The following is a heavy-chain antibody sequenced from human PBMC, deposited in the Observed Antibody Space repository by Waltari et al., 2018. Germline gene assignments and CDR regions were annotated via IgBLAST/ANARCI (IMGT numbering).Heavy chain of an antibody. CDR3: ARIVFKDDGLIVRPRFDA. D-gene: IGHD3-22*01. CDR2: SYADGPT. V-gene: IGHV4-61*09. J-gene: IGHJ5*01. CDR1: GEFGDSFTSHSHL. Sequence: QVQLQESDSRLLKPSQTLSLSCSISGEFGDSFTSHSHLWRWVRQSADSGLEWIGHSYADGPTKHNPSPENRVSISRDTSKTEFTRRMTSVIAAYTAIYYCARIVFKDDGLIVRPRFDAWGQGSLVTVSS.